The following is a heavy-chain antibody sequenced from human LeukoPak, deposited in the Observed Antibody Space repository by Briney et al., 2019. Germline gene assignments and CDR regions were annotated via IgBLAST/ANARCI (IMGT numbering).Heavy chain of an antibody. CDR1: GFTFDDYG. D-gene: IGHD3-16*02. CDR2: INWNGGST. J-gene: IGHJ6*03. V-gene: IGHV3-20*04. CDR3: ASRRRLGELSVYYYYYYMDV. Sequence: GGSLRLSCAASGFTFDDYGMSWVRQAPGKGLEWVSGINWNGGSTGYADSVKGRFTISRDNAKNSLYLQMNSLRAEDTALYYCASRRRLGELSVYYYYYYMDVWGKGTTVTVSS.